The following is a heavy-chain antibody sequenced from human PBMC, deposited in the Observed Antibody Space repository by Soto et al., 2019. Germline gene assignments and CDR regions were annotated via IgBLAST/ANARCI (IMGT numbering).Heavy chain of an antibody. J-gene: IGHJ6*02. D-gene: IGHD4-17*01. CDR3: ARGYPTTVTTRYGMDV. V-gene: IGHV4-34*01. CDR1: GGSFSGYY. CDR2: INHSGST. Sequence: QVQLQQWGAGLLKPSETLSLTCAVYGGSFSGYYWSWIRQPPGKGLEWIGEINHSGSTNYNPSLKSRVTIPVDTSKHQFSLKLSSVPAADTAVYYCARGYPTTVTTRYGMDVWGQGTTVTVSS.